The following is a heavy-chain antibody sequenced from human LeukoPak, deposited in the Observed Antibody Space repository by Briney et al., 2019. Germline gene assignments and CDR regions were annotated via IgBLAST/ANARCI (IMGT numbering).Heavy chain of an antibody. D-gene: IGHD6-6*01. CDR1: GFTFSAYW. CDR3: AKDQYSSSSVFDY. V-gene: IGHV3-7*01. CDR2: IKEDGTEK. J-gene: IGHJ4*02. Sequence: GGSLRLSCAASGFTFSAYWMTWVRQAPGKGLEWVANIKEDGTEKNYVDSVKGRFTISRDNVKKSLYLEMNSLRVEDTAVYYCAKDQYSSSSVFDYWGQGTLVTVSS.